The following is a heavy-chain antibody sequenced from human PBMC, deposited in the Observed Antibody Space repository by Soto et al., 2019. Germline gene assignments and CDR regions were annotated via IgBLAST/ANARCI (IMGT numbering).Heavy chain of an antibody. D-gene: IGHD4-17*01. V-gene: IGHV3-21*04. CDR2: ITSSSNNI. CDR1: GFTFSSYT. Sequence: GGSLRLSCAASGFTFSSYTMNWVRQAPGKGLEWVSSITSSSNNIYYADLLKGRFTISRDNAKNSLYLQMNSLRAEDTAVYYCAKDPQTKTTVTFDYWGQGTLVTVSS. J-gene: IGHJ4*02. CDR3: AKDPQTKTTVTFDY.